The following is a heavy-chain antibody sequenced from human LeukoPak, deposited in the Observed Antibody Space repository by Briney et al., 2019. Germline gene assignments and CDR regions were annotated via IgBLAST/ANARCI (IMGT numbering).Heavy chain of an antibody. J-gene: IGHJ4*02. V-gene: IGHV4-34*01. CDR2: INHSGST. D-gene: IGHD5-12*01. Sequence: PSETLSLTCAVYGGSFSGYYWSWIRQPPGKGLEWIGEINHSGSTNYNPSLKSRVTISVDTSKNQFSLKLSSVTAADTAVYYCARGRWLRPLGYWGQGTLVTVSS. CDR1: GGSFSGYY. CDR3: ARGRWLRPLGY.